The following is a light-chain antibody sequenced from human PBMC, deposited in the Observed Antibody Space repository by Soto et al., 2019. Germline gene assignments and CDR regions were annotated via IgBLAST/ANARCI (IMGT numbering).Light chain of an antibody. CDR3: SSYAGSSNV. Sequence: QSALTQPPSASGSPGQSVAISCTGTSSDVGGYNYVSWCQQHPGKAPKLMIYEVNKRPSGVPDRFSGSKSGNTASLTVSGLQAEDEADYYCSSYAGSSNVFGTGTKVIV. V-gene: IGLV2-8*01. CDR1: SSDVGGYNY. J-gene: IGLJ1*01. CDR2: EVN.